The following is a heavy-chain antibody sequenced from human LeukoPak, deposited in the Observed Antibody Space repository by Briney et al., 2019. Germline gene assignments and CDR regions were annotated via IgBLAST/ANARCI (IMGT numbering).Heavy chain of an antibody. CDR2: IIPIFGTA. D-gene: IGHD2-15*01. CDR3: ARDLYCSGGSCYSGGY. CDR1: GGTFSSYA. Sequence: ASAKVSCKASGGTFSSYAISWVRQAPGQGLEWMGGIIPIFGTANYAQKFQGRVTITADESTSTAYMELSSLRSEDTAVYYCARDLYCSGGSCYSGGYWGQGTLVTVSS. V-gene: IGHV1-69*13. J-gene: IGHJ4*02.